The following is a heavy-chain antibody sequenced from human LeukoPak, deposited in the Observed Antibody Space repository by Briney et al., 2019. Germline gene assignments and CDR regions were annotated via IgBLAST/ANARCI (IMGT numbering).Heavy chain of an antibody. CDR1: GFSFISYG. D-gene: IGHD1-26*01. J-gene: IGHJ4*02. Sequence: GGSLRLSCAASGFSFISYGMHWVRQAPGKGLEWVGVISDDGRRKDYADSVKGRFTISRDNSKDTLYLQMNSLRAEDTAVYYCARDEPRSGSYYFDYWGQGTLVTVSS. CDR3: ARDEPRSGSYYFDY. V-gene: IGHV3-30*03. CDR2: ISDDGRRK.